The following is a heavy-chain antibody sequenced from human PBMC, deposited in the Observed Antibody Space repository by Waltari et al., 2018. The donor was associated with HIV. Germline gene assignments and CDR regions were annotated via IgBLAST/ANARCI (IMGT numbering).Heavy chain of an antibody. J-gene: IGHJ2*01. CDR1: GFTFSSYS. V-gene: IGHV3-48*04. Sequence: EMQLVESGGGLAQPGGSLRLSCAVSGFTFSSYSMNWVRQAPEKGLEWVAYFSSSRNIIYYADSVKGRFTISRDNAKNSLYLQMDSLGAEDTAVYYCAREGGYDSSGYLRGFDLWGRGTLVTV. CDR2: FSSSRNII. D-gene: IGHD3-22*01. CDR3: AREGGYDSSGYLRGFDL.